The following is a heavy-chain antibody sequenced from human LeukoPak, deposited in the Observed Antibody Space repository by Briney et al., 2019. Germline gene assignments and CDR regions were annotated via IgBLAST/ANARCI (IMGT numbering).Heavy chain of an antibody. CDR3: ARVGRLQYGDYVAFDY. Sequence: KPGGSLRLSCAASGFTFSDYYMSWIRQAPGKGLEWISYISVSGTTMYYADSVKSRFTLSRDNAKNSLYLQMNSLRADDTAVYYCARVGRLQYGDYVAFDYWGQGALVTVSS. J-gene: IGHJ4*02. CDR1: GFTFSDYY. CDR2: ISVSGTTM. D-gene: IGHD4-17*01. V-gene: IGHV3-11*01.